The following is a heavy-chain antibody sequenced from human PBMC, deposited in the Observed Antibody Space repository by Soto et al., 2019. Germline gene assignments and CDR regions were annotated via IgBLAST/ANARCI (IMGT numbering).Heavy chain of an antibody. D-gene: IGHD6-13*01. CDR3: AKVGSIAAAGTRDAFEI. J-gene: IGHJ3*02. Sequence: GSMRRCCAASGLTFITVGMNWCVQARVNGLGWGASSSGGGGTTYYADSVKGRFTISRDTSKNSRYLQTHSLRAAHTAVYSCAKVGSIAAAGTRDAFEIRGKETMVTVS. CDR1: GLTFITVG. CDR2: SSGGGGTT. V-gene: IGHV3-23*01.